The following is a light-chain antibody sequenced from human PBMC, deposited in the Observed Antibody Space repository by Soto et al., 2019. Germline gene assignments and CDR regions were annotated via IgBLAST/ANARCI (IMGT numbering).Light chain of an antibody. CDR2: ATS. CDR1: QDVSIY. Sequence: AIRMTQSPASLSASTGDRVTITCRASQDVSIYLAWYQQKPGKAPTLLISATSTLQNGVPSRFSGSGSATDFTLTMISLPPEDGATYYCQQYYSYPLTVGPGTKVDVK. V-gene: IGKV1-8*01. CDR3: QQYYSYPLT. J-gene: IGKJ3*01.